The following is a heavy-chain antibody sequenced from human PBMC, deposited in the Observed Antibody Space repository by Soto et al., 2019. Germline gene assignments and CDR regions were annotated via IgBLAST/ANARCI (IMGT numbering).Heavy chain of an antibody. CDR1: GCTFSSYA. V-gene: IGHV3-23*01. D-gene: IGHD2-8*01. CDR3: AKIGESNIVLMVYAMQDYFDY. J-gene: IGHJ4*02. Sequence: PGGSLRRSCAASGCTFSSYAMICVRQAPGKGLEWVSAISCSGGSTYYADSVKGRFTISRDNSKNTLYLQMNILRAEDTAVYYCAKIGESNIVLMVYAMQDYFDYWGKGTLVTVSS. CDR2: ISCSGGST.